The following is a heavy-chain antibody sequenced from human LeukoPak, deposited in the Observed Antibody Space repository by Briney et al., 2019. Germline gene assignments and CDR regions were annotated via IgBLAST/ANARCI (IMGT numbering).Heavy chain of an antibody. J-gene: IGHJ6*03. CDR1: GGSISSGGYY. D-gene: IGHD6-13*01. CDR2: IYYSGST. Sequence: SETLSLTCTVSGGSISSGGYYWSWIRQHPGKGLEWIGYIYYSGSTYYNPSLKSRVTISVDTSKDQFSLKLSSVTAADTAVYYCARSFGASQQYSSSWYYYYMDVWGKGTTVTVSS. CDR3: ARSFGASQQYSSSWYYYYMDV. V-gene: IGHV4-31*03.